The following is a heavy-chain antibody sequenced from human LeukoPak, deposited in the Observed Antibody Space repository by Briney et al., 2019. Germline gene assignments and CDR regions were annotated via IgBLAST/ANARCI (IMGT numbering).Heavy chain of an antibody. V-gene: IGHV3-30*02. Sequence: GGSLRLSCAASGFTFSSYGMHWVRQAPGKGLEWVAFIRYDGSNKYYADSVKGRFTISRDNSKNTLYLQMNSLRAEDTAVYYCCPLPAYCGGDCYPVNWGQGTLVTVSS. CDR2: IRYDGSNK. CDR1: GFTFSSYG. CDR3: CPLPAYCGGDCYPVN. J-gene: IGHJ4*02. D-gene: IGHD2-21*02.